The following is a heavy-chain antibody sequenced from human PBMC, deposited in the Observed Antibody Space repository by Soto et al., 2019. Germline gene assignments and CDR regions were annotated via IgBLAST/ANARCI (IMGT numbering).Heavy chain of an antibody. J-gene: IGHJ4*02. CDR3: ARYQPYSTGYYYFDH. D-gene: IGHD6-19*01. CDR1: GYNFTTYG. V-gene: IGHV1-18*01. CDR2: ISGHNGHT. Sequence: QVQLVQSGAEVKKPGASVKVSCKTSGYNFTTYGVSWVRQAPGQGFEWMGWISGHNGHTNYAQTFQGRVTMTTDTSTTTGHMELRSLRSDDTAVYYCARYQPYSTGYYYFDHWGQGTLAIVPS.